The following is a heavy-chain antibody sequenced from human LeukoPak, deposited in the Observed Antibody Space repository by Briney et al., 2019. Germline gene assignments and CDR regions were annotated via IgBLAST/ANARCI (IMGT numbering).Heavy chain of an antibody. CDR2: ISGSGGST. J-gene: IGHJ2*01. V-gene: IGHV3-23*01. CDR3: ARDQGYFDL. Sequence: PGGSLRLSCAASGFTFSNYAMSWVRQAPGKGLEWVSSISGSGGSTHYTDSVKGRFTISRDNSKNTLFLHMSSLRAEDTAVYYCARDQGYFDLWGRGTLVTVSS. CDR1: GFTFSNYA.